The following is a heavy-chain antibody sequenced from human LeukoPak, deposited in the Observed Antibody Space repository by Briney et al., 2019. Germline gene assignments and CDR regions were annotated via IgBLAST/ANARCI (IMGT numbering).Heavy chain of an antibody. J-gene: IGHJ6*03. CDR3: ARAGPNTSYCSGGSCYSVPSRYYYMDV. V-gene: IGHV4-4*07. CDR1: GGSISSYY. CDR2: IYTSGST. D-gene: IGHD2-15*01. Sequence: PSETLSLTCTVSGGSISSYYWSWIRQPAGKGLEWIGRIYTSGSTNYNPSLKSRVTISVDTSKNQFSLKLSSVTAADTAVYYCARAGPNTSYCSGGSCYSVPSRYYYMDVWGKGTTVTVSS.